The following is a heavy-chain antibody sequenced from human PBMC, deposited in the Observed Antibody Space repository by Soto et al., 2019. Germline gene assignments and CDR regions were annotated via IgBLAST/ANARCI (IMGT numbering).Heavy chain of an antibody. J-gene: IGHJ4*02. CDR3: ARDVTMVRGVETPDY. D-gene: IGHD3-10*01. Sequence: GGSLRLSCAASGFTFSSYGMHWVRQAPGKGLEWVAVIWYDGSNKYYADSVKGRFTISRDNSKNTLYLQMNSLRAEDTAVYYCARDVTMVRGVETPDYGGQGTLVTVSS. V-gene: IGHV3-33*01. CDR1: GFTFSSYG. CDR2: IWYDGSNK.